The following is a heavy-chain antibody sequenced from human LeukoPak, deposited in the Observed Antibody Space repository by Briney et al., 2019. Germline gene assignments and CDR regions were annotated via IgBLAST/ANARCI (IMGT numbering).Heavy chain of an antibody. CDR2: MNPNSGNT. CDR3: ARGPRHYASTSCYRFDP. J-gene: IGHJ5*02. CDR1: GYTFTSYD. Sequence: GASVKVSSKASGYTFTSYDINWVRQATGQGLEWMGWMNPNSGNTGYAQKFQGRVTITRNTSISTAYMELSSLRSEDTAVYYCARGPRHYASTSCYRFDPWGQGTLVTVSS. V-gene: IGHV1-8*03. D-gene: IGHD2-2*02.